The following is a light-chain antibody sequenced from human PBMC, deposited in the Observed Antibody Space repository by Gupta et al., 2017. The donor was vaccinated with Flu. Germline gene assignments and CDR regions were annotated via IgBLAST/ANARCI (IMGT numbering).Light chain of an antibody. CDR1: QDISKW. V-gene: IGKV1-5*03. CDR3: QQYNSFPNS. Sequence: DIQMTQSPSTLSASVGDRVTITCRASQDISKWLAWYQQKPGKAPKLLIYQASNLENGVPSRFSGSGSDTEFTLTITSLQPDDFATYHCQQYNSFPNSFGQGTKLEI. CDR2: QAS. J-gene: IGKJ2*03.